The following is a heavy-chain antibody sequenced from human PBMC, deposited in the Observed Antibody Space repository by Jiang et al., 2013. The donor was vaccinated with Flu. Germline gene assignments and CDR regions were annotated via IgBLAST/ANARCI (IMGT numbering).Heavy chain of an antibody. V-gene: IGHV1-18*01. D-gene: IGHD4-17*01. J-gene: IGHJ6*02. CDR3: ARDPHYGDYDDYYYYGMDV. CDR1: GYTFTSYG. CDR2: ISAYNGNT. Sequence: GAEVKKPGASVKVSCKASGYTFTSYGISWVRQAPGQGLEWMGWISAYNGNTNYAQKLQGRVTMTTDTSTSTAYMELRSLRSDDTAVYYCARDPHYGDYDDYYYYGMDVWGQGTTVTVSS.